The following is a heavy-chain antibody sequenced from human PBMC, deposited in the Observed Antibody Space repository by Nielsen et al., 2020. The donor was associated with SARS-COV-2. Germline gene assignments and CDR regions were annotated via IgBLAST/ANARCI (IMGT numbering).Heavy chain of an antibody. V-gene: IGHV2-5*01. Sequence: SGPTLVKPTQTLTLTCSFSGFSLNTSGVGVGWIRQPPGKALEWLALIYWSDDKRYSPSLKIRLTITKDTSKNQVVLAMTNMDPVDTATYYCAHRLRKLYSRVFDYWGQGTLVTVSS. CDR1: GFSLNTSGVG. CDR3: AHRLRKLYSRVFDY. D-gene: IGHD3-3*01. CDR2: IYWSDDK. J-gene: IGHJ4*02.